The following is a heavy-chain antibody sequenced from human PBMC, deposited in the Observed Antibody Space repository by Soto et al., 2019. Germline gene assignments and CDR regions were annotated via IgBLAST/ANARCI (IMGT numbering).Heavy chain of an antibody. CDR2: ISPDGSDK. V-gene: IGHV3-7*03. CDR1: GFTFSNFW. J-gene: IGHJ4*02. Sequence: GGSLRLSCAASGFTFSNFWMSWVRQAPGKGLEWLANISPDGSDKNYVDSVKGRFTISRDNAKNSLYLQMNSLRADDTAVYYCGRGGNWNDDWGQGMVVTVSS. D-gene: IGHD1-1*01. CDR3: GRGGNWNDD.